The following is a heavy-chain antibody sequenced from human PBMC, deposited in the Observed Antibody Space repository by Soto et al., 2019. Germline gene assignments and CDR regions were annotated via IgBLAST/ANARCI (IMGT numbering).Heavy chain of an antibody. CDR2: IIPVFGTI. D-gene: IGHD7-27*01. CDR3: AIENWGPGGHYFDY. CDR1: GGTFNSFG. J-gene: IGHJ4*02. V-gene: IGHV1-69*01. Sequence: QVHVVQSGAEVKKPGSSVKVPCKAYGGTFNSFGIKWVRHAPGQGLEWVGGIIPVFGTINYAQKFRGRVTITADASTSTSYMELSSLRSDDTAVYYCAIENWGPGGHYFDYWGQVTLVTVSS.